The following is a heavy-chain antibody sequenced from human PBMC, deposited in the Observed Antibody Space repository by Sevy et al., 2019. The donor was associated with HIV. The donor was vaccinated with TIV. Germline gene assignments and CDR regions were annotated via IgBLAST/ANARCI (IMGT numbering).Heavy chain of an antibody. D-gene: IGHD6-13*01. CDR1: GVSISPYY. J-gene: IGHJ4*02. V-gene: IGHV4-59*01. CDR2: SGNT. CDR3: ARGGPNQQQLDYFDY. Sequence: SETLSLTCTVSGVSISPYYWVWIRQPPGKGLECIGFSGNTNYNPSLKTRVTTSVDTSKNQFSLKLSSVTAADTAIYYCARGGPNQQQLDYFDYWGQGTLVTVSS.